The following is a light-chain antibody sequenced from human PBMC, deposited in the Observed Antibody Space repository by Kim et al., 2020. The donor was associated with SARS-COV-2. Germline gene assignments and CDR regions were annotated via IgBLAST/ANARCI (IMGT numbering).Light chain of an antibody. Sequence: SVSVGDRVTIPCRASQSISSYLNWYQQKPGKAPKLLIYAASSLQSGVPSRFSGSGSGTDFTLTISSLQPEDFATYYCQQSYSTPYTFGQGTKLEI. CDR3: QQSYSTPYT. CDR1: QSISSY. J-gene: IGKJ2*01. V-gene: IGKV1-39*01. CDR2: AAS.